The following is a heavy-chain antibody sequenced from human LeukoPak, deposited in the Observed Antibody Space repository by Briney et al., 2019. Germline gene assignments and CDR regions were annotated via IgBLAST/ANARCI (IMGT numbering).Heavy chain of an antibody. J-gene: IGHJ4*02. CDR3: ARDLSNAYFDY. CDR1: GFTFNSYG. Sequence: SGRSLRLSCAASGFTFNSYGMHWVRQAPGKGLEWVAVIWYDGSNKYYADSVKGRFTISRDNSKNTLYLQMNSLRAEDTAVYYCARDLSNAYFDYWGQGTLVTVSS. V-gene: IGHV3-33*08. CDR2: IWYDGSNK. D-gene: IGHD3-16*02.